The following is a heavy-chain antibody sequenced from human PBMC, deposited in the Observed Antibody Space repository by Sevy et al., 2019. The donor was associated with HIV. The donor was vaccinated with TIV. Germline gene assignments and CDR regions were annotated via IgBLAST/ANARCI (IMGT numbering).Heavy chain of an antibody. V-gene: IGHV1-69*13. D-gene: IGHD3-22*01. J-gene: IGHJ1*01. CDR3: ASPPYYYDSSGSIVFQH. CDR1: GGTFSSYA. Sequence: ASVKVSCKASGGTFSSYAISWVRQAPGQGLEWMGGIIPIFGTANYAQKFQGRVTITADESTSTAYMVLSSLRSEDTAVYYCASPPYYYDSSGSIVFQHWGQGTLVTVSS. CDR2: IIPIFGTA.